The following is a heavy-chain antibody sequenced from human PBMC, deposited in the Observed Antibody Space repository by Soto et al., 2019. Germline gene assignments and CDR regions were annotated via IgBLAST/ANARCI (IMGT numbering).Heavy chain of an antibody. CDR1: GFTFDDYG. J-gene: IGHJ4*02. V-gene: IGHV3-20*04. CDR2: INWNGDTT. Sequence: PGGSLRLSCAASGFTFDDYGMSWVRQAPGKGLEWVSGINWNGDTTHYADSVKGRFTISRDNSKNTLYLQMNSLRAEDTAVYYCAKVYFDWLSEKLDYWGQGTLVTVSS. D-gene: IGHD3-9*01. CDR3: AKVYFDWLSEKLDY.